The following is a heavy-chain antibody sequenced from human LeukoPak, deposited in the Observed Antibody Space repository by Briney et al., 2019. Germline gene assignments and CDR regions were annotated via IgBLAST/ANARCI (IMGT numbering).Heavy chain of an antibody. CDR2: IYCSGST. Sequence: SETLSLTCTVSGGSVSSGSYYWRWIRQPPGKGLEWIGYIYCSGSTNYNPSLKSRVTISVDTSKNQFSLKLSSVTAADTAVYYCARDPVYDAFDIWGQGTMVTVSS. CDR1: GGSVSSGSYY. J-gene: IGHJ3*02. V-gene: IGHV4-61*01. D-gene: IGHD2-8*01. CDR3: ARDPVYDAFDI.